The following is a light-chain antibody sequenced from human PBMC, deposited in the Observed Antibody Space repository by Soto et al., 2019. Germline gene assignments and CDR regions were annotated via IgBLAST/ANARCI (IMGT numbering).Light chain of an antibody. V-gene: IGLV1-40*01. J-gene: IGLJ1*01. CDR3: QSYHSSLSGYV. Sequence: QSALTQPPSVSGAPGQRVTISCTGSSSNIGAGYDVHWYQQLPGTAPKLLIYGNSNRPSGVPDRFSGSKSGTSASLAITGLQAEDEADYYCQSYHSSLSGYVFGTGTKLTVL. CDR1: SSNIGAGYD. CDR2: GNS.